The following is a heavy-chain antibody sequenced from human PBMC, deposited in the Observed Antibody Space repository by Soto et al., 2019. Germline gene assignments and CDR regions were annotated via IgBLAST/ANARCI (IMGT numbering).Heavy chain of an antibody. CDR1: GYSFTSYW. J-gene: IGHJ4*02. CDR2: IYPGDSDT. Sequence: SLKISCKGSGYSFTSYWIGWVRQMPGKGLEWMGIIYPGDSDTRYSPSFQGQVTISVDKSISTAYLQWSSLKASDTAMYYCARAPAPLYSSSWYYFDYWGQGTLVTVSS. V-gene: IGHV5-51*01. CDR3: ARAPAPLYSSSWYYFDY. D-gene: IGHD6-13*01.